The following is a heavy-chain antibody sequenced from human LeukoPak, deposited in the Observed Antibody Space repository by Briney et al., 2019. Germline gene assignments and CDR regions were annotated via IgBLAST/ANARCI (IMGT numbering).Heavy chain of an antibody. CDR3: AKEAGQDYGALDAFDV. CDR1: GFTVSSTY. J-gene: IGHJ3*01. CDR2: IGGSSSSL. V-gene: IGHV3-21*01. Sequence: GGSLRLSCAASGFTVSSTYMSWVRQAPGKGLEWVSSIGGSSSSLYYAESVKGRSTISRDNARNSLYLQMNSLRVEDTAVYYCAKEAGQDYGALDAFDVWGQGTMVTVSS. D-gene: IGHD4-17*01.